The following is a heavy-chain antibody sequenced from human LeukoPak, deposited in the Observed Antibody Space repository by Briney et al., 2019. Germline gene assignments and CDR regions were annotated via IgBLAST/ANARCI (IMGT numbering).Heavy chain of an antibody. CDR2: IYPGDSDT. D-gene: IGHD6-19*01. CDR3: ARRGSGPGKYYYYGMDV. V-gene: IGHV5-51*01. CDR1: GYSFTSYW. Sequence: GESLKISCKGSGYSFTSYWIGWVRQMPGKGLEWVGIIYPGDSDTRYSPSFQGQVTISADKSISTAYLQWSSLKASDTAMYYCARRGSGPGKYYYYGMDVWGQGTTVTVSS. J-gene: IGHJ6*02.